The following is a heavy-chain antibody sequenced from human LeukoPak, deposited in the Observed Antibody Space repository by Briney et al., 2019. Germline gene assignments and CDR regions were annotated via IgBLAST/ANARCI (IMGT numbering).Heavy chain of an antibody. CDR1: GYTFTSYG. CDR3: ARSGYEDYYYGMDV. CDR2: ISAYNGNT. D-gene: IGHD3-3*01. J-gene: IGHJ6*02. Sequence: GASVNVSCTASGYTFTSYGISWVRQAPGQGLEWMGWISAYNGNTNYAQKLQGRVTMTTDTSTSTAYMELRSLRSDDTAVYYCARSGYEDYYYGMDVWGQGTTVTVSS. V-gene: IGHV1-18*01.